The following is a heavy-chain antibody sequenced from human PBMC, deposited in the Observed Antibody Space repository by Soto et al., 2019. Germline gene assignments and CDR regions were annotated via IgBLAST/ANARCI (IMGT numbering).Heavy chain of an antibody. Sequence: SETLSLTCTVSGASISSYFWTWIRQPAGKGLDWIGRVSTSGTTNYNPSLKSRVTMSVDTSKNHFSLNLSSVTAADTAVYYCAREAGPDRWFDPWGQGTLVTVSS. CDR1: GASISSYF. J-gene: IGHJ5*02. CDR2: VSTSGTT. CDR3: AREAGPDRWFDP. D-gene: IGHD6-19*01. V-gene: IGHV4-4*07.